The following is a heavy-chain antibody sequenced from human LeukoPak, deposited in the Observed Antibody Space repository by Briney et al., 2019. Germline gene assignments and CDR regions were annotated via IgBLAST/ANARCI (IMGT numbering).Heavy chain of an antibody. V-gene: IGHV4-34*01. CDR1: GGSFSGYY. Sequence: NSSETLSLTCAVYGGSFSGYYWSWIRQPPGKGLEWIGEINHSGSTNYNPSLKSRVTISVDTSKNQFSLKLSSVTAADTAVYYCARGLGGYCSSTSCLNWFDPWGQGTLVTVSS. D-gene: IGHD2-2*01. CDR2: INHSGST. CDR3: ARGLGGYCSSTSCLNWFDP. J-gene: IGHJ5*02.